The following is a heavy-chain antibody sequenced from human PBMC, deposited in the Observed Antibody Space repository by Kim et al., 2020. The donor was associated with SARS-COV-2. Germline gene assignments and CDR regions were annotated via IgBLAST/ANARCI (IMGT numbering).Heavy chain of an antibody. Sequence: SETLSLTCTVSGGSVSSGSYYWSWIRQPPGKGLEWIGYIYYSGSTNYNPSLKSRVTISVDTSKNQFSLKLSSVTAADTAVYYCARYPLRGWFDPWGQGTLVTVSS. CDR2: IYYSGST. V-gene: IGHV4-61*01. J-gene: IGHJ5*02. D-gene: IGHD4-17*01. CDR3: ARYPLRGWFDP. CDR1: GGSVSSGSYY.